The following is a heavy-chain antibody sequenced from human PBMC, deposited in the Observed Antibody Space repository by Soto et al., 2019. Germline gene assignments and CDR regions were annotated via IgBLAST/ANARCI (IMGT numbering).Heavy chain of an antibody. CDR2: IYYSGST. D-gene: IGHD1-26*01. J-gene: IGHJ5*02. CDR3: ARALYSGSYYDWFDP. V-gene: IGHV4-59*01. CDR1: GGSISSYY. Sequence: SETLSLTCAVSGGSISSYYWSWIRQPPGKGLEWIGYIYYSGSTNYNPSLKSRVTISVDTSKNQFSLKLSSVTAADTAVYYCARALYSGSYYDWFDPWGQGTLVTVSS.